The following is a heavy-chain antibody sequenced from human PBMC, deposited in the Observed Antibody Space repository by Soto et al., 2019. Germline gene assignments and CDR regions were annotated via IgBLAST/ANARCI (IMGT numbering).Heavy chain of an antibody. CDR1: GFTFSNAW. CDR3: TTDLYYAILTGSLRYFDY. Sequence: GGSLRLSCAASGFTFSNAWMSWVRQAPGKGLEWVGRIKSKTDGGTTDYAAPVKGRFTISRDDSKNTLYLQMNSLKTEDTAVYYCTTDLYYAILTGSLRYFDYWGQGTLVTVSS. D-gene: IGHD3-9*01. CDR2: IKSKTDGGTT. V-gene: IGHV3-15*01. J-gene: IGHJ4*02.